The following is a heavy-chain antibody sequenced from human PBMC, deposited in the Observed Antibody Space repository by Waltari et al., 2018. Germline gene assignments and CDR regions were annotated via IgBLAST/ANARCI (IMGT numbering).Heavy chain of an antibody. CDR1: GFTFSSYS. Sequence: EVQLVESGGGLVKPGGSLRLSCAASGFTFSSYSMNWVRQAPGKGLEWVSSIRSSSSYIYYADSVKGRFTISRDNAKNSLYLQMNSLRAEDTAVYYCASGGLLWFGVDYWGQGTLVTVSS. D-gene: IGHD3-10*01. CDR3: ASGGLLWFGVDY. V-gene: IGHV3-21*01. J-gene: IGHJ4*02. CDR2: IRSSSSYI.